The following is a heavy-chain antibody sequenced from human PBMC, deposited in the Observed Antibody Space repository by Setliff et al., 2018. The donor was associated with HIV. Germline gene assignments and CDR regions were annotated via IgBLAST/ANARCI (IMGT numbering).Heavy chain of an antibody. J-gene: IGHJ6*03. V-gene: IGHV4-34*01. CDR3: ARAMGANWSYYYYMDD. Sequence: SETLSLTCAVYGGSLSGYYWRWIRQPPGKGLEWIGTIYYSGSTYYNPSLKSRVTISVDTSKNQFSLKLNSVTAADTAVYYCARAMGANWSYYYYMDDWGRGTTVTVSS. CDR2: IYYSGST. CDR1: GGSLSGYY. D-gene: IGHD1-26*01.